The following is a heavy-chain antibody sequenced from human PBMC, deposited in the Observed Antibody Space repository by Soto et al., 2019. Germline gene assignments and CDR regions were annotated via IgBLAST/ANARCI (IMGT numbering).Heavy chain of an antibody. J-gene: IGHJ4*02. CDR3: ARKASGYSSGWYAFDY. Sequence: ASVKVSCKASGYTFTSYYMHWVRQAPGQGLEWMGIINPSGGSTSYAQKFQGRVTMTRDTSTSTVYMELSSLRSEDTAVYYCARKASGYSSGWYAFDYWGQGTLVTVSS. CDR2: INPSGGST. D-gene: IGHD6-19*01. V-gene: IGHV1-46*03. CDR1: GYTFTSYY.